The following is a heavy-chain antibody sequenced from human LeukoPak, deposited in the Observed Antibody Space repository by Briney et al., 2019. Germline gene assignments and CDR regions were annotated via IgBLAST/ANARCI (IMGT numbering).Heavy chain of an antibody. Sequence: PSETLSLTCTVSGGSISSYYWGWIRQPPGKGMEWIGSIYYSGSTYYNPSLKSRVTISVDTSKNQFSLKLSSVTAADTAVYYCARVRFLEWGRLEHYFDYWGQGTLVTVSP. V-gene: IGHV4-39*07. CDR2: IYYSGST. J-gene: IGHJ4*02. CDR1: GGSISSYY. D-gene: IGHD3-3*01. CDR3: ARVRFLEWGRLEHYFDY.